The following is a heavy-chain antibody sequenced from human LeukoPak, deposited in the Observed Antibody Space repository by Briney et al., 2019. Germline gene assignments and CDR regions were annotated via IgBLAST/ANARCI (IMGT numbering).Heavy chain of an antibody. CDR2: IRYDGSDK. Sequence: GGSLRLSCAASGFTFSSYAMHWVRQAPGKGLEWVSFIRYDGSDKFYGDSVKGRFTISRDNSKNMLYLQMNGLRADDTSVYYCAKGHSWGSDIWGQGTMVTVSS. D-gene: IGHD6-19*01. J-gene: IGHJ3*02. CDR3: AKGHSWGSDI. V-gene: IGHV3-30*02. CDR1: GFTFSSYA.